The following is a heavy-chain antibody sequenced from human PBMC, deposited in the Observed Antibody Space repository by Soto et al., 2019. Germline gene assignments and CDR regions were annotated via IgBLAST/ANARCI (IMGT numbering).Heavy chain of an antibody. CDR3: AGDYGRALTKGYYFDK. J-gene: IGHJ4*02. Sequence: QVQLVESGGGVVQPGRSLKLSCTTSGFTFSDYAIHWVRQAPGKGLEWVALISADGSNKYYAESVKGRFTISRDNSKNRLYMKMYSLRTEDTAVFYCAGDYGRALTKGYYFDKWDQGTLVTVSS. CDR2: ISADGSNK. CDR1: GFTFSDYA. V-gene: IGHV3-30-3*01. D-gene: IGHD4-17*01.